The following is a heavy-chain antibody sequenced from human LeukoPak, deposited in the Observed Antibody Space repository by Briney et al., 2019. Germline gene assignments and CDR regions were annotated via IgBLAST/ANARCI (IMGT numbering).Heavy chain of an antibody. CDR3: ARGDWELLFDY. V-gene: IGHV4-59*08. Sequence: SETLSLTCTVSGGSISSYYWSWIRQPPGKGLEWIGYIYYSGSTNYNPSRKSRVTISVGTSKNLFSLKLSSVTAADTAVYYCARGDWELLFDYWGQGTLVTVSS. D-gene: IGHD1-26*01. CDR2: IYYSGST. J-gene: IGHJ4*02. CDR1: GGSISSYY.